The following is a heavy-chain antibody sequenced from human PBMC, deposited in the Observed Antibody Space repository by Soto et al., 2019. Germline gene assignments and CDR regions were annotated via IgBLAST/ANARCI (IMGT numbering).Heavy chain of an antibody. CDR2: ISSSGSTI. V-gene: IGHV3-11*01. CDR1: GFTFSDYY. Sequence: GGSLRLSCAASGFTFSDYYMSWIRQAPGKGLEWVSYISSSGSTIYYADSVKGRFTISRDNAKNSLYLQMNSLRAEDTAVYYCASGGYDYYYYYYMDVWGKGTTVTVSS. CDR3: ASGGYDYYYYYYMDV. J-gene: IGHJ6*03. D-gene: IGHD5-12*01.